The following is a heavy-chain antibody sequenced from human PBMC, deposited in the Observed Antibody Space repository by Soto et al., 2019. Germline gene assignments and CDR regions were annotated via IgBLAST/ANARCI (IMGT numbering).Heavy chain of an antibody. J-gene: IGHJ6*02. D-gene: IGHD3-16*01. Sequence: SETLSLTCAVYGGSFSGYYWSWIHQPPGKGLEWIGEINHSGSTNYNPSLKSRVTISVDTSKNQFSLKLSSVTAADTAVYYCAREYVWITITFGGDYYYYYGMDVWGQGTTVTVSS. CDR1: GGSFSGYY. CDR3: AREYVWITITFGGDYYYYYGMDV. CDR2: INHSGST. V-gene: IGHV4-34*01.